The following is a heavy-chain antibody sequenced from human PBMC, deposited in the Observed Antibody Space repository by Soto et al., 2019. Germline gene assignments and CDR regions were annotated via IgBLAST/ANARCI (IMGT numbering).Heavy chain of an antibody. CDR2: ISAYNGNT. V-gene: IGHV1-18*01. D-gene: IGHD4-17*01. CDR3: ALYGDSDYYYYYGMDV. Sequence: ASVKVSCKASGYTFTSYGISWVRQAPGQGLEWMGWISAYNGNTNYAQKLQGRVTMTTDTSTSTAYMELRSLRSDDTAVYYCALYGDSDYYYYYGMDVWGQGTTVTAP. J-gene: IGHJ6*02. CDR1: GYTFTSYG.